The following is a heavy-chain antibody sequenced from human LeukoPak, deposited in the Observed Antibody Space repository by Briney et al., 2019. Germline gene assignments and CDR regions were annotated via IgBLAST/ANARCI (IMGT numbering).Heavy chain of an antibody. CDR2: IWYDGSNK. CDR3: ARDLGQQPHYYYYYGMDV. Sequence: PGRSLRLSCAASGFTFSSYGMHWVRQAPGKGLEWVAVIWYDGSNKYYADSVKGRFTISRDNAKNSLYLQMNSLRAEDTAVYYCARDLGQQPHYYYYYGMDVWGQGTTVTVSS. V-gene: IGHV3-33*01. J-gene: IGHJ6*02. D-gene: IGHD6-13*01. CDR1: GFTFSSYG.